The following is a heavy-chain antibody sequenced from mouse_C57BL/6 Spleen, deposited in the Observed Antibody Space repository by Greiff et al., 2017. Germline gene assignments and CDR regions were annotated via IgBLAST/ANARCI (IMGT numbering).Heavy chain of an antibody. Sequence: QVHVKQPGAELVKPGASVKMSCKASGYTFTSYWITWVKQRPGQGLEWIGDIYPGSGSTNYNEKFKSKATLTVDTSTSTAYMQLSSLTSEDSAVYYCARLPFDYWGQGTTLTVSS. V-gene: IGHV1-55*01. CDR3: ARLPFDY. CDR2: IYPGSGST. J-gene: IGHJ2*01. CDR1: GYTFTSYW.